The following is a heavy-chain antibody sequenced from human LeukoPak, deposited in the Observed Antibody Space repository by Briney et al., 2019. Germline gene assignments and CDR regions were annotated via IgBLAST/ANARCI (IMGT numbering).Heavy chain of an antibody. CDR1: GFTFSSYG. D-gene: IGHD3-3*01. J-gene: IGHJ4*02. V-gene: IGHV3-30*02. CDR2: IRYDGSNK. CDR3: AKDNDFYFDFDY. Sequence: GALRLSCAASGFTFSSYGMHWVRQAPGKGLEWVAFIRYDGSNKYYADSVKGRFTISRDNSKNTLYLQMNSLRAEDTAVYYCAKDNDFYFDFDYWGQGTLVTVSS.